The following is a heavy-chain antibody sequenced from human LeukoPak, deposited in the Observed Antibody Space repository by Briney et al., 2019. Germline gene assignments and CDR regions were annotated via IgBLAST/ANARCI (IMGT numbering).Heavy chain of an antibody. CDR3: ARGVATADYDSSGYVHAVPYYFDY. CDR2: INHSGST. D-gene: IGHD3-22*01. CDR1: GGSFSGYY. V-gene: IGHV4-34*01. Sequence: PSETLSLTCAVYGGSFSGYYWSWIRQPPGKGLEWIGEINHSGSTNYNPPLKSRVTISVDTSKNQFSLKLSSVTAADTAVYYCARGVATADYDSSGYVHAVPYYFDYWGQGTLVTVSS. J-gene: IGHJ4*02.